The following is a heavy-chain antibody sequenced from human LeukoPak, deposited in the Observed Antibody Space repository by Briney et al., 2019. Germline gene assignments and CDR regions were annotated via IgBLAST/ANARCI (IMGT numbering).Heavy chain of an antibody. V-gene: IGHV3-23*01. D-gene: IGHD1-26*01. Sequence: PGGSLRLSCAASGFTFSNYAMTWVRQAPGKGLEWVSAIGGDGGSTDYADSVKGRFTISRDNSKNTLYLQMNSLRAGDTALYYCAKRVGGTPDYWGLGTLVAVSS. CDR1: GFTFSNYA. J-gene: IGHJ4*02. CDR2: IGGDGGST. CDR3: AKRVGGTPDY.